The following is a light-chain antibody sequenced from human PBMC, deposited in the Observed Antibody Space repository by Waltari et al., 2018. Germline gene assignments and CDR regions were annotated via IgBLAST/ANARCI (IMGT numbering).Light chain of an antibody. V-gene: IGLV3-25*03. Sequence: SYDLTQPPSVSVAPGQTARITCAGDALPKEYGYWYQQKSGQAHVLMIVKDKERPSGIPERFSGSSSGTTVTLTISGVQAEDEADYYCQSVDSSATYVIFGGGTKLTVL. CDR3: QSVDSSATYVI. CDR2: KDK. J-gene: IGLJ2*01. CDR1: ALPKEY.